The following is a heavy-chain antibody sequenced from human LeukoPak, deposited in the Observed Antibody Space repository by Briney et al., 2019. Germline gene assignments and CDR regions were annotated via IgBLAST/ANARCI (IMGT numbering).Heavy chain of an antibody. V-gene: IGHV1-3*03. Sequence: ASVKVSCKASGYTFISYAMHWVRQAPGQRFEWMGWINVVNGNTKYSQEFQGRVTITRDTSASTAYMELSSLRSEDMAVYYCARERSGWYYDYWGQGTLVTVSS. CDR1: GYTFISYA. CDR3: ARERSGWYYDY. J-gene: IGHJ4*02. D-gene: IGHD6-19*01. CDR2: INVVNGNT.